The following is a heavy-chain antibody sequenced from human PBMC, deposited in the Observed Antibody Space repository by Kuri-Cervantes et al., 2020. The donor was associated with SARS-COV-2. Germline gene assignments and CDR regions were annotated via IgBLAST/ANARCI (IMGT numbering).Heavy chain of an antibody. V-gene: IGHV1-58*02. D-gene: IGHD3-22*01. CDR1: GFTFTSSA. Sequence: SVKVSCKASGFTFTSSAMQWVRQARGQRLEWIGWIVVGSGNTNYAQKFQERVTITRDMSTSTAYMELSSLRSDDTAVYYCASSSYDSSGYQLYYFDYWGQGTLVTVSS. CDR2: IVVGSGNT. CDR3: ASSSYDSSGYQLYYFDY. J-gene: IGHJ4*02.